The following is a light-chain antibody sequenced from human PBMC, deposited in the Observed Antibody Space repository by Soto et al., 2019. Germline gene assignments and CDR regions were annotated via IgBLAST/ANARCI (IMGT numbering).Light chain of an antibody. V-gene: IGKV1-9*01. CDR2: APS. CDR3: QQLNDRRFS. J-gene: IGKJ2*01. CDR1: QGNNSF. Sequence: IPLTQSPSSLYASVGDRVTISCRDSQGNNSFVAWYQQKSGKAPKLLIYAPSTLQSGVPSRFSGSGSGTDFTLTISSLQPEDFATYYCQQLNDRRFSFGQGTKLDIK.